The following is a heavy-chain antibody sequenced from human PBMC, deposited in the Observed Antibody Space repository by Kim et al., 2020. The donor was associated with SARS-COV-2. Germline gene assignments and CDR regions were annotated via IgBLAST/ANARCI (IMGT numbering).Heavy chain of an antibody. D-gene: IGHD3-10*01. J-gene: IGHJ6*02. Sequence: PSLQGQVTISADKSINIAYLQWSSLKASDTAMYYCARHRGSGSYHYGMDVWGQGTTVTVSS. CDR3: ARHRGSGSYHYGMDV. V-gene: IGHV5-51*01.